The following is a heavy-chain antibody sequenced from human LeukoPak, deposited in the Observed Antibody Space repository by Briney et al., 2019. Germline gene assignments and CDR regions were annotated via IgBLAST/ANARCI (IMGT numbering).Heavy chain of an antibody. CDR2: ISSSNSYI. V-gene: IGHV3-21*01. CDR3: ARALMDYYYGMDV. CDR1: GFTFSSYS. J-gene: IGHJ6*02. D-gene: IGHD3-10*01. Sequence: TGGSLRLSCAASGFTFSSYSMNWVRQAPGKGLEWVSSISSSNSYIYYADSVKGRFTISRDNAKNSLYLQMNSLRAEDTAVYYCARALMDYYYGMDVWGQGTTVTVSS.